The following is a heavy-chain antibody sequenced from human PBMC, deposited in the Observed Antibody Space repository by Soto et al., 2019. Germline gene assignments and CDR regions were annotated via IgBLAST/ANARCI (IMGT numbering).Heavy chain of an antibody. D-gene: IGHD5-18*01. CDR1: GDSVTSGDYY. Sequence: SETLSLTCTVSGDSVTSGDYYWSWIRQPPGKGLEWIGYIYYSGNTNYSPSLQSRVAISLDTSNNHFSLKLSSVTAADTAVYFCARIPVETYLNYWFDPWGQGTLVTVSS. CDR2: IYYSGNT. CDR3: ARIPVETYLNYWFDP. V-gene: IGHV4-61*08. J-gene: IGHJ5*01.